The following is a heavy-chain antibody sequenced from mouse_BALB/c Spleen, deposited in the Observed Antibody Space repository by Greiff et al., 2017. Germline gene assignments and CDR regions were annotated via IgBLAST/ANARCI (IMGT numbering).Heavy chain of an antibody. J-gene: IGHJ1*01. CDR3: ARARAMITTSWYFDV. CDR1: GFSLTSYG. Sequence: VKLMESGPGLVAPSQSLSITCTVSGFSLTSYGVHWVRQPPGKGLEWLGVIWAGGSTNYNSALMSRLSISKDNSKSQFFLKMNSLQTDDTAMYYCARARAMITTSWYFDVWGAGTTVTVSS. V-gene: IGHV2-9*02. D-gene: IGHD2-4*01. CDR2: IWAGGST.